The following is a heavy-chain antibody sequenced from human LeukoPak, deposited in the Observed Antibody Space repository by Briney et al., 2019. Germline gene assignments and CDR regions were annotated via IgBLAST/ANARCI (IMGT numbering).Heavy chain of an antibody. D-gene: IGHD5-12*01. Sequence: GGSLRLSCAASGFTFSSYGMHWVRQAPGKGLEWVAVISYDGSNKYYADSVKGRFTISRDNSKNTLYLQMNSLRAEDTAVYYCAKPLRYSGYDYVDWGQGTLVTVSS. J-gene: IGHJ4*02. CDR1: GFTFSSYG. CDR2: ISYDGSNK. V-gene: IGHV3-30*18. CDR3: AKPLRYSGYDYVD.